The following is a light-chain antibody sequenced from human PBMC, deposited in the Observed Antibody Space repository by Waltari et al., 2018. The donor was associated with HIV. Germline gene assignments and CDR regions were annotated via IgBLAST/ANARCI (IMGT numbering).Light chain of an antibody. CDR3: QQYGSSPRT. Sequence: EIVLTQSPGTLSLSPGERATLSCRASQSVSSSYLAWYQQKPGQAPRLRIYGASNRATDIPDRFSGSGSGTEFTLTITRLEPEDFAVYYCQQYGSSPRTFGGGTKVEIK. CDR1: QSVSSSY. J-gene: IGKJ4*01. V-gene: IGKV3-20*01. CDR2: GAS.